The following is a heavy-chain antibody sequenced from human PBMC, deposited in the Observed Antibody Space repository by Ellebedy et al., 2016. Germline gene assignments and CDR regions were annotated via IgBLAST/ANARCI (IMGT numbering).Heavy chain of an antibody. D-gene: IGHD2-2*01. Sequence: SETLSLXCTVSGGSVSSGGYYWSWIRQHPGKGLEWIGYIYYSGSTNYNPSLKSRVTISVDTSKNQFSLKLSSVTAADTAVYYCARDSYAQQGCFDPWGQGTLVTVSS. CDR3: ARDSYAQQGCFDP. J-gene: IGHJ5*02. CDR2: IYYSGST. CDR1: GGSVSSGGYY. V-gene: IGHV4-61*08.